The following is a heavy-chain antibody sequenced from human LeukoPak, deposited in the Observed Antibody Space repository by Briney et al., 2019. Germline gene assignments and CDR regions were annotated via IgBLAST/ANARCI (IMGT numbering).Heavy chain of an antibody. J-gene: IGHJ5*02. D-gene: IGHD3-22*01. CDR3: AKSPEVVVLVYWFDP. Sequence: PGGSLRLSCAASGFTFSSYAMSWVRQAPGKGLGWVSAVSGSDGSTHYADSGKVPFTIDRDNSKNTLFLQMISLGDEDTSVYFCAKSPEVVVLVYWFDPWGQGTLVTVSS. CDR1: GFTFSSYA. CDR2: VSGSDGST. V-gene: IGHV3-23*01.